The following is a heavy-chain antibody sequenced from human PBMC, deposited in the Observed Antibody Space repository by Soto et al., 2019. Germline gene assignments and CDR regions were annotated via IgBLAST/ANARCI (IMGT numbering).Heavy chain of an antibody. CDR1: GFSFTTRGVG. CDR3: ALSPYYDSSGYSPYYGLDL. V-gene: IGHV2-5*02. Sequence: QITLKESGPTLVKPTQTLTLTCTFSGFSFTTRGVGVSWIRQPPGEALEWLALVYWDDDKRYSASLKTRLTIPNDNSKHEVDPTLTNMDPVDTATYYCALSPYYDSSGYSPYYGLDLWGQGTTVTLSS. J-gene: IGHJ6*02. CDR2: VYWDDDK. D-gene: IGHD3-22*01.